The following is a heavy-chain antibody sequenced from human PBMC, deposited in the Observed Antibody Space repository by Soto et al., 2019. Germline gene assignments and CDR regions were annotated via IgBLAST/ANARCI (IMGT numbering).Heavy chain of an antibody. D-gene: IGHD2-21*01. J-gene: IGHJ3*02. CDR1: GFTFSSYA. Sequence: QVQLVESGGGVVQPGRSLRLSCAASGFTFSSYAMHWVRQAPGKGLEWVAVISYDGSNKYYADSVKGRFTISRDNSKNPLYLQMNSLRAEDTAVYYCARDRRVVMEPGAFDIWGQGTMVTVSS. CDR3: ARDRRVVMEPGAFDI. V-gene: IGHV3-30-3*01. CDR2: ISYDGSNK.